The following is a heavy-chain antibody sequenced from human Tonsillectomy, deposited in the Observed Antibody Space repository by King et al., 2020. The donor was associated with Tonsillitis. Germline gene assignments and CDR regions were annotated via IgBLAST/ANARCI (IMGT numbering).Heavy chain of an antibody. CDR3: AREGHYVFWSGRNWFDP. CDR1: GYTFTDYY. CDR2: INPNSGGT. J-gene: IGHJ5*02. Sequence: QLVQSGAEVKKPGASVKVSCKASGYTFTDYYIDWVRQAPGQGLEWRGWINPNSGGTNYAQKFQGRVTMTRDTSISTAYMELSRLRSDDTAVYYWAREGHYVFWSGRNWFDPWGQGTLVTVSS. D-gene: IGHD3-3*01. V-gene: IGHV1-2*02.